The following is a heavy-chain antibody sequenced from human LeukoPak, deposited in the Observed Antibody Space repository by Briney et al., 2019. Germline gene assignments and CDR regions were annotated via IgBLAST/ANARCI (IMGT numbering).Heavy chain of an antibody. CDR2: ISYDGSNK. CDR1: GFTFSSYG. Sequence: GGSLRLSCAASGFTFSSYGMHWVRQAPGKGLEWVAVISYDGSNKYYADSVKGRFTISRDNSKNTLYLQMNSLRAEDTAVYYCAKKFRDAFDIWGQGTMVTVSS. J-gene: IGHJ3*02. CDR3: AKKFRDAFDI. V-gene: IGHV3-30*18.